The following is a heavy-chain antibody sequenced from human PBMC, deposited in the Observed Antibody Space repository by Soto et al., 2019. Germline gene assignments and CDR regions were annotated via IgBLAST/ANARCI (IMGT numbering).Heavy chain of an antibody. V-gene: IGHV1-69*06. CDR2: VIPIFGKP. Sequence: QVQLVQSGAEVKKSGSPVKVSCTASGGTFSSYSINWVRQAPGQGLEWMGGVIPIFGKPTYAQKFQGRLTITADKSTSTVYLGPSSLRYADSAVYYFAREPTYCSAMDVWGQGTTLTVSS. J-gene: IGHJ6*02. CDR3: AREPTYCSAMDV. CDR1: GGTFSSYS.